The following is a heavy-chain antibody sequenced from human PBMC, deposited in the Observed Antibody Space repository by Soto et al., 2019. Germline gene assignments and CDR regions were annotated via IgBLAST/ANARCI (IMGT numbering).Heavy chain of an antibody. J-gene: IGHJ6*02. V-gene: IGHV1-69*12. CDR2: FIPLFGTA. D-gene: IGHD3-10*01. CDR3: AMTREYYYYGMDV. Sequence: QVQLVQSGAAVKKPGSSVKVSCKASGGTFSSYGISWVRQAPGQGLEWMGGFIPLFGTANYAQKFQGRVTFTADESTSTAYLELSSLRSEDTAAYYCAMTREYYYYGMDVWGQGTTVTVYS. CDR1: GGTFSSYG.